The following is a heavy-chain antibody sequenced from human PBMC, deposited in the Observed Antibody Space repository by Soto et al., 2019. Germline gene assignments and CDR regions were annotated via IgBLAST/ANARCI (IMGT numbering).Heavy chain of an antibody. D-gene: IGHD1-1*01. CDR1: GDSVSSNSAA. CDR2: TYYRSKWYN. V-gene: IGHV6-1*01. J-gene: IGHJ5*02. CDR3: ASEIRYNWNGFNWFDP. Sequence: PSQTLSLTCAISGDSVSSNSAAWNWIRQSPSRGLEWLGRTYYRSKWYNDYAVSVKSRITINPDTSKNQFSLQLNSVTPEDTAVYYCASEIRYNWNGFNWFDPWGQGTLVTVSS.